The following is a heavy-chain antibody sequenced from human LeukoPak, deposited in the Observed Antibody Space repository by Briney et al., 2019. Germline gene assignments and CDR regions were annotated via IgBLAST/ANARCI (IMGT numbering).Heavy chain of an antibody. Sequence: RTSETLSLTCAVYGGSFSGFYWSWIRQPPEKGLEWIGEINHIGGTNYNPSLKSRVTMSVDASKNQFSLKLSSVTAADTAVYYCARDIYYYDSSGYYRFDYWGQGTLVTVSS. CDR2: INHIGGT. CDR1: GGSFSGFY. CDR3: ARDIYYYDSSGYYRFDY. J-gene: IGHJ4*02. V-gene: IGHV4-34*01. D-gene: IGHD3-22*01.